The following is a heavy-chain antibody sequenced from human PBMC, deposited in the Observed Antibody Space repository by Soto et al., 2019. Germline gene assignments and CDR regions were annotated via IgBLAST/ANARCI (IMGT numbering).Heavy chain of an antibody. CDR2: IYPGDSDT. D-gene: IGHD5-18*01. J-gene: IGHJ6*02. CDR3: ARSDTAMVAGSYYYGMDV. V-gene: IGHV5-51*01. Sequence: GESLKISCKGSGYSFTSYWIGWVRQMPGKGLEWMGIIYPGDSDTRYSPSFQGQVTISADKSISTAYLQWSSLKASDTAMYYCARSDTAMVAGSYYYGMDVWGQGTTVTAP. CDR1: GYSFTSYW.